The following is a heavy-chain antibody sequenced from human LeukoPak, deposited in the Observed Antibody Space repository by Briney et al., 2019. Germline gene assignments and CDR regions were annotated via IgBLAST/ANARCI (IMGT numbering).Heavy chain of an antibody. D-gene: IGHD6-19*01. V-gene: IGHV3-21*01. CDR3: ARDRRVVAGPGDY. CDR1: GFTFSSYS. J-gene: IGHJ4*02. Sequence: GGSLRLSCAASGFTFSSYSMNWVRQAPGKGLEWVSSISSSSSYIYYADSVKGRFTISRDNAKNSLYLQMNSLRAEDTAVYYCARDRRVVAGPGDYWGQGTLVTVSS. CDR2: ISSSSSYI.